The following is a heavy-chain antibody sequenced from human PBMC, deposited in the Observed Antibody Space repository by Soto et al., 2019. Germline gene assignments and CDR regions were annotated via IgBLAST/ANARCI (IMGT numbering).Heavy chain of an antibody. Sequence: EVQLVESEGGLVQPGGSLRLCYAASRFTFSYYWMHWVRQAPGQGLVWVSRIHSDGSSTTYADSVKGRFTISRDNAKNTLYLQMNSLRAEDTAVYYCARGDRGAFDLWGQGTMVTVSS. CDR1: RFTFSYYW. V-gene: IGHV3-74*01. CDR2: IHSDGSST. D-gene: IGHD2-21*02. J-gene: IGHJ3*01. CDR3: ARGDRGAFDL.